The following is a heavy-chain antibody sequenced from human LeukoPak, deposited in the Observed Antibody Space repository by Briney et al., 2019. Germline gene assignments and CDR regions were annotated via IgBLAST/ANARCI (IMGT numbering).Heavy chain of an antibody. Sequence: GGSLRLSCAASGFTFSHYWMAWVRQAPGKGLEWVANIKQDGSEEYYVDSVRGRFTISRDNAKNSLYLQMNSLRAEDTAVYYCARPRWGTGVYYFDYWGQGTLVTVSS. CDR3: ARPRWGTGVYYFDY. D-gene: IGHD2-8*02. J-gene: IGHJ4*02. CDR2: IKQDGSEE. CDR1: GFTFSHYW. V-gene: IGHV3-7*01.